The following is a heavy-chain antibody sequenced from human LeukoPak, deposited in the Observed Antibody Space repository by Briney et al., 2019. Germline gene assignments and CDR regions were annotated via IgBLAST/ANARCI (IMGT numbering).Heavy chain of an antibody. J-gene: IGHJ6*03. CDR3: ARAAGTTHYYYYMDV. D-gene: IGHD1-7*01. Sequence: ASVKVSCKASGYTFTSYYMHWVRQAPGQGLEWMGWINPNSGGTNYAQKFQGRVTMTRDTSISTAYMELSRLRSDDTAVYYCARAAGTTHYYYYMDVWGKGTTVTVSS. V-gene: IGHV1-2*02. CDR1: GYTFTSYY. CDR2: INPNSGGT.